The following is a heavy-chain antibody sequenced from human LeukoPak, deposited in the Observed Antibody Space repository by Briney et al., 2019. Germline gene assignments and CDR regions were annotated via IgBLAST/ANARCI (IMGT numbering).Heavy chain of an antibody. V-gene: IGHV3-53*01. CDR3: ARDRFPTGYVDY. J-gene: IGHJ4*02. D-gene: IGHD3-3*01. Sequence: PGGSLRLSCAASGFTFSSYAMSWVRQAPGKGLEWVSVIYTGGGTYYADSVKGRFTISRDNSKNTLYLQMNSLRPEDTAVYYCARDRFPTGYVDYWGQGTLVTVSS. CDR1: GFTFSSYA. CDR2: IYTGGGT.